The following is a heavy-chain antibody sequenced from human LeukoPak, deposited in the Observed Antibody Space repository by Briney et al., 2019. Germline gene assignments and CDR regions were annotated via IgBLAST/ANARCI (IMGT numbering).Heavy chain of an antibody. CDR1: GFTFSNAW. CDR2: IKSKTDGGTT. Sequence: GGSLRLSCAASGFTFSNAWMSWVRQAPGKGLEWVGRIKSKTDGGTTDYAAPVKGRFSISRDDSKNTLYLQMNSLETEDTAMYYCTTCGYDRCGAFGIWGQGTVVTVSS. CDR3: TTCGYDRCGAFGI. V-gene: IGHV3-15*01. D-gene: IGHD5-12*01. J-gene: IGHJ3*02.